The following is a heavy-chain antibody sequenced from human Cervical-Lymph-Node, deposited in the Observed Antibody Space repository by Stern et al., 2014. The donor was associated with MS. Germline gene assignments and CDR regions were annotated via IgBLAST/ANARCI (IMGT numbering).Heavy chain of an antibody. CDR1: GGSLIDYY. Sequence: QVQLQQWGAGMLKPSETLSLTCVVYGGSLIDYYWTWIRQPPGKGLEWIGEINQSGGTSYTPSLKSRVTISVDTSKNQFSLKLSSVTAADTAVYYCARPPGDYSNGVNAFDIWGQGTMVTVSS. CDR2: INQSGGT. J-gene: IGHJ3*02. V-gene: IGHV4-34*01. CDR3: ARPPGDYSNGVNAFDI. D-gene: IGHD4-17*01.